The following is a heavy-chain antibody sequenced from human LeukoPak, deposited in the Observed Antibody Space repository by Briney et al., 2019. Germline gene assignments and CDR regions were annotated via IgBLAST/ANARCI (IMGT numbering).Heavy chain of an antibody. D-gene: IGHD3-10*01. Sequence: GGSLRLSCAASGFTFSSFGIRWVRQAPGKGLEWVAFIRYDGSNKYYADSVKGRFTISRDNPKNTLYLQMNSLRAEDTTVYYCARDAHTSSGTYWGGVDYYYGMDVWGQGTTVTVSS. J-gene: IGHJ6*02. V-gene: IGHV3-30*02. CDR2: IRYDGSNK. CDR1: GFTFSSFG. CDR3: ARDAHTSSGTYWGGVDYYYGMDV.